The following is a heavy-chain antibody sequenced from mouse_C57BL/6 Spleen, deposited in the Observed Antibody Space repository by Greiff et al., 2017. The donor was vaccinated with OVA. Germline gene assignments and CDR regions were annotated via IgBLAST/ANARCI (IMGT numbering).Heavy chain of an antibody. CDR1: GYTFTDYY. CDR2: INPNNGGT. Sequence: EVQLQQSGPELVKPGASVKISCKASGYTFTDYYMNWVKQSHGKSLEWIGDINPNNGGTSYNQQFKGKATLTVDKSSSTAYMELCSLTSEDSAVYYCERHAVGYYLALFAYWGQGTLVTVSA. D-gene: IGHD2-3*01. V-gene: IGHV1-26*01. J-gene: IGHJ3*01. CDR3: ERHAVGYYLALFAY.